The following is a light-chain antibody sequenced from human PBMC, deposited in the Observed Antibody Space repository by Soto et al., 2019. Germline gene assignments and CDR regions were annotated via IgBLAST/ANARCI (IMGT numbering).Light chain of an antibody. Sequence: EIVLTQSPATLSLSPGERATLSCRASQSISIYLAWYQQKPGQAPRLLIYDASVRATGTPARFSGSGSGTAFTLTISSLEPEDFAVYYCQQYGSPPITFGQGTRLEIK. J-gene: IGKJ5*01. CDR3: QQYGSPPIT. V-gene: IGKV3-11*01. CDR1: QSISIY. CDR2: DAS.